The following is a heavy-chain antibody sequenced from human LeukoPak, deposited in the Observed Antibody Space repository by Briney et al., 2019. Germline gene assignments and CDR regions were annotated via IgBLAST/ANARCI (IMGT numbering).Heavy chain of an antibody. Sequence: SETLSLTCTVSGGSISSSNYYWGWIRQPPGKGLEWIGSIYYSGSTNYNPSLKSRVTISVDTSKNQFSLKLSSVTAADTAVYYCAREDEVGATPFCLGYWGQGTLVTVSS. CDR3: AREDEVGATPFCLGY. CDR2: IYYSGST. D-gene: IGHD1-26*01. J-gene: IGHJ4*02. V-gene: IGHV4-39*07. CDR1: GGSISSSNYY.